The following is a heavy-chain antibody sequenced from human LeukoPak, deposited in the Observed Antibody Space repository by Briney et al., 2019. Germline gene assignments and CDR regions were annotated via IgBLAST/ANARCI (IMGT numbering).Heavy chain of an antibody. Sequence: SETLSLTCTVSGGSISSYYWSWIRQPPGKGLEWIGYIYYSGSTNYNPSLKSRVTMSVDTSKNQFSLKLSSVTAADTAVYYCAREGTPGCGGDCSALDYWGQGTLVTVSS. CDR3: AREGTPGCGGDCSALDY. D-gene: IGHD2-21*02. CDR1: GGSISSYY. V-gene: IGHV4-59*12. J-gene: IGHJ4*02. CDR2: IYYSGST.